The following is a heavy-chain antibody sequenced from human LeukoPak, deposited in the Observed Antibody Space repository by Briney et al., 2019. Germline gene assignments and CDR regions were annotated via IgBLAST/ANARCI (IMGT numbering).Heavy chain of an antibody. V-gene: IGHV3-23*01. CDR1: GFTFSSYA. Sequence: PGGSLRLSCAAPGFTFSSYAMSWVRQAPGKGLEWVSAISGSGGSTYYADSVKGRFTISRDNSKSTLFLQMNSLRAEDTAVYYCAKDFPSWYYYMDVWGKGTTVTVSS. CDR3: AKDFPSWYYYMDV. J-gene: IGHJ6*03. CDR2: ISGSGGST.